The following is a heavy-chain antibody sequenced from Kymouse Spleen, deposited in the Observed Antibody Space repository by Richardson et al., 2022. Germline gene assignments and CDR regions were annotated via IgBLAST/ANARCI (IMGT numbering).Heavy chain of an antibody. CDR1: GFTFSDYY. CDR3: ARDRYDFWSGYWDYYYYGMDV. CDR2: ISSSGSTI. D-gene: IGHD3-3*01. J-gene: IGHJ6*02. V-gene: IGHV3-11*01. Sequence: QVQLVESGGGLVKPGGSLRLSCAASGFTFSDYYMSWIRQAPGKGLEWVSYISSSGSTIYYADSVKGRFTISRDNAKNSLYLQMNSLRAEDTAVYYCARDRYDFWSGYWDYYYYGMDVWGQGTTVTVSS.